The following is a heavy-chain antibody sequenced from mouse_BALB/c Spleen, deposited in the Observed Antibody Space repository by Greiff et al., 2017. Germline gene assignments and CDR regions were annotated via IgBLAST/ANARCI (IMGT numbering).Heavy chain of an antibody. CDR2: IYPGDGDT. D-gene: IGHD2-4*01. CDR3: ARFLYDYDAV. Sequence: QVQLQQSGAELVRPGSSVKISCKASGYAFSSYWMNWVKQRPGQGLEWIGQIYPGDGDTNYNGKFKGKATLTADKSSSTAYMQLSSLTSEDSAVYFCARFLYDYDAVWGQGTLVTVSA. V-gene: IGHV1-80*01. J-gene: IGHJ3*01. CDR1: GYAFSSYW.